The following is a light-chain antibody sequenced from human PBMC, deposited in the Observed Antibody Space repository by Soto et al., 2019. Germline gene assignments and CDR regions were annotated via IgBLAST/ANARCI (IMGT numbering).Light chain of an antibody. J-gene: IGLJ1*01. CDR1: SSDVGGYNY. V-gene: IGLV2-11*01. CDR2: DVS. CDR3: CSYAGRYTYV. Sequence: QSVLTQPRSVSGSRGQSVTISCTGTSSDVGGYNYVSWYQRHPGKAPKLMIYDVSKRPSGVPDRFSGSKSGNTATLTISGLQAEDEADYYCCSYAGRYTYVFRTGNKVTVL.